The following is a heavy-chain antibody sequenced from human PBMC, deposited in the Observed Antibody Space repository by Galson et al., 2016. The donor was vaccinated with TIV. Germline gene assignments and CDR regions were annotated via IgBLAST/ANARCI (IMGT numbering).Heavy chain of an antibody. D-gene: IGHD5-18*01. CDR3: ATDRNTALDTYHYYYGMDV. J-gene: IGHJ6*02. CDR1: GGTFSTYV. Sequence: SVKVSCKVSGGTFSTYVINWVRQAPGQRLEWMGGIIPLFGTTNYAQRFQGRVTISADESTSTAYMELSSLRSEDTAVFYCATDRNTALDTYHYYYGMDVWGPGTTVTVSS. CDR2: IIPLFGTT. V-gene: IGHV1-69*13.